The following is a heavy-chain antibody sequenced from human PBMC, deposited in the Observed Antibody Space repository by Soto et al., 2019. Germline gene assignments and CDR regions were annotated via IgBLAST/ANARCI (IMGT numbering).Heavy chain of an antibody. CDR2: IWYDGINK. Sequence: HPGGSLRLSCAASGFTFSSYGMHWVRQAPDKGLEWVAVIWYDGINKYYADSVKGRFTISRDNSENTLYLQMNSLRAEDTAVYYCARDDQVPAATTGRLYYYYAMDVWGQGTTVTVSS. J-gene: IGHJ6*02. CDR1: GFTFSSYG. V-gene: IGHV3-33*01. CDR3: ARDDQVPAATTGRLYYYYAMDV. D-gene: IGHD2-2*01.